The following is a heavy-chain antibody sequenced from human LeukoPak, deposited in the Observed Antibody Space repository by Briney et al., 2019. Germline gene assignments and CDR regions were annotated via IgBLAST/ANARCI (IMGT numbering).Heavy chain of an antibody. J-gene: IGHJ4*02. CDR2: ISGSGGST. CDR3: AKDFGYGDYQKGAHDY. D-gene: IGHD4-17*01. CDR1: RFTFSSYG. V-gene: IGHV3-23*01. Sequence: GGSLRLSCAASRFTFSSYGMSWVRQAPGKGLEWVSGISGSGGSTYYADSVKGRFTISRDNSKNTLYLQMNSLRAEDTAVYYCAKDFGYGDYQKGAHDYWGQGTLVTVSS.